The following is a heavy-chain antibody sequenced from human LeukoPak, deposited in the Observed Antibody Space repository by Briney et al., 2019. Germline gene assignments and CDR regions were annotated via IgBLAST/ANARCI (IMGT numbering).Heavy chain of an antibody. D-gene: IGHD5-12*01. CDR2: IYYRGGA. J-gene: IGHJ4*02. CDR3: ARGRLIVAPGVYYFEY. CDR1: GGSSSSYY. V-gene: IGHV4-59*08. Sequence: SETLSLTCTVSGGSSSSYYWSWIRQPPEKGLEWIGYIYYRGGANYNPSLESRVTISGDTSKNEFSLKLTSVTAADTAVYYCARGRLIVAPGVYYFEYWGQGTLVTVSS.